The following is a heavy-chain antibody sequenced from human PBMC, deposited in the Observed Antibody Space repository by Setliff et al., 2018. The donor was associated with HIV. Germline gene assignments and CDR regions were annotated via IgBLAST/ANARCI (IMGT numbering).Heavy chain of an antibody. CDR2: ISRSGNTI. CDR3: ARLLRGGGDYFDY. CDR1: GFTFSSYE. V-gene: IGHV3-48*03. Sequence: PGGSLRLSCAASGFTFSSYEMTWVRQAPGKGLGWVSYISRSGNTIYYADSVKGRFTISRDNAKNSLFLQMNSLRAEDTAIYYCARLLRGGGDYFDYWGQGTLVTVSS. J-gene: IGHJ4*02. D-gene: IGHD3-10*01.